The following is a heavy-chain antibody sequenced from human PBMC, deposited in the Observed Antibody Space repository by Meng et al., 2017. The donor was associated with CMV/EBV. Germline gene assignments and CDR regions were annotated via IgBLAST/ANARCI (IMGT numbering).Heavy chain of an antibody. V-gene: IGHV3-23*01. CDR3: ASRLGKRIIRSNFDY. CDR2: ISGRGGRK. J-gene: IGHJ4*02. CDR1: GVTSGSCA. Sequence: SGVTSGSCALGGVRQAPGKGVEEVAVISGRGGRKYYEDSVKRRFTISRDNSKNTLYLQRNSLRAEDTAVYYCASRLGKRIIRSNFDYWGQGTLVTVSS. D-gene: IGHD3-3*01.